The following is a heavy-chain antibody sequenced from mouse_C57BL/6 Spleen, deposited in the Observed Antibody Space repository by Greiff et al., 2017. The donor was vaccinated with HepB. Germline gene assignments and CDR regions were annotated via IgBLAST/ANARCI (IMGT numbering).Heavy chain of an antibody. V-gene: IGHV1-4*01. CDR3: ARCDYDEDWFAY. J-gene: IGHJ3*01. D-gene: IGHD2-4*01. CDR1: GYTFTSYT. Sequence: VQLQQSGAELARPGASVKMSCKASGYTFTSYTMHWVKQRPGQGLEWIGYINPSSGYTKYNQKFKDKATLTADKSSSTAYMQLSSLTSEDSAVYYGARCDYDEDWFAYWGQGTLVTVSA. CDR2: INPSSGYT.